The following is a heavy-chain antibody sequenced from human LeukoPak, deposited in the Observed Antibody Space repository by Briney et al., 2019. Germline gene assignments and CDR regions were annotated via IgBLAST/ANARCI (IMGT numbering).Heavy chain of an antibody. J-gene: IGHJ4*02. CDR1: GFTVSSNY. CDR3: AKDPRWLQFTYFDY. Sequence: PGGSLRLSCAASGFTVSSNYMSWVRQAPGKGLEWVSVIYSGGSTYYADSVKGRFTISRDNSKNTLYLQMNSLRAEDTAVYYCAKDPRWLQFTYFDYWGQGTLVTVSS. CDR2: IYSGGST. V-gene: IGHV3-53*05. D-gene: IGHD5-24*01.